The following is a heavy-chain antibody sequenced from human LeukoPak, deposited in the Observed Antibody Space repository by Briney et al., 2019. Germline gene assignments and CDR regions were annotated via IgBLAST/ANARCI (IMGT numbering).Heavy chain of an antibody. CDR1: GGSISSYY. V-gene: IGHV4-59*01. Sequence: SETLSLTCTVSGGSISSYYWGWIRQPPGKGLEWIGYIYYSGSTNYNPSLKSRVTISVDTSKNQFSLKLSSVTAADTAVYYCARGQAGRDAFDIWGQGTMVTVSS. J-gene: IGHJ3*02. CDR2: IYYSGST. D-gene: IGHD6-19*01. CDR3: ARGQAGRDAFDI.